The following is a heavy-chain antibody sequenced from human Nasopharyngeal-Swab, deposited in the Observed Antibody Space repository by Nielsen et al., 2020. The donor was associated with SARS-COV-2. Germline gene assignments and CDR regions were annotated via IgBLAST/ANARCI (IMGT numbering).Heavy chain of an antibody. CDR3: TTDLGSSGFDY. Sequence: WIRQPPGKGLEWVGRIKSKTDGGTTDYAAPVKGRFTISRDDSKNTLYLQMNNLKTEDTAVYYCTTDLGSSGFDYWGQGTLVTVSS. J-gene: IGHJ4*02. V-gene: IGHV3-15*07. D-gene: IGHD7-27*01. CDR2: IKSKTDGGTT.